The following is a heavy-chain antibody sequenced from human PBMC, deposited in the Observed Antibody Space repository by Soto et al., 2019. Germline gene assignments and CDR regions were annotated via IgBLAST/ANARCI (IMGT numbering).Heavy chain of an antibody. CDR1: GGSISSGNYY. D-gene: IGHD4-17*01. V-gene: IGHV4-30-4*01. CDR2: ISYSGTT. J-gene: IGHJ4*02. Sequence: QVQLQESGPGLVKPSQTLSLTCTVSGGSISSGNYYWSWIRQPPGKGLEWIGFISYSGTTHYSASLSSRLSLSEDTPKSQFSLDLSSVTAAETAVYYWATMGTPVTGLYYFDYWGQGTLVTVSS. CDR3: ATMGTPVTGLYYFDY.